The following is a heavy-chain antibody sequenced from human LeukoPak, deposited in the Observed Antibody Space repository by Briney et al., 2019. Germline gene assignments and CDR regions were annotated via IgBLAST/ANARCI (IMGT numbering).Heavy chain of an antibody. CDR1: GYTLIEYY. V-gene: IGHV1-2*02. CDR2: INPKSGGT. D-gene: IGHD4-17*01. Sequence: ASVKVSCKASGYTLIEYYIYWVRQAPGQGLEWMGWINPKSGGTKYAQKFQGRVTMTTDTSISTAYMELSSLRSEDTAVYYCARGHGDSDAFDIWGQGTMVTVSS. CDR3: ARGHGDSDAFDI. J-gene: IGHJ3*02.